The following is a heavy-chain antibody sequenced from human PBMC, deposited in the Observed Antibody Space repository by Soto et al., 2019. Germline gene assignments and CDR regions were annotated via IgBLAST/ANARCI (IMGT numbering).Heavy chain of an antibody. D-gene: IGHD2-21*02. CDR1: RFTFSSYG. Sequence: QVQLVESGGGVVQPGRSLRLSCAASRFTFSSYGMHWVRQAPGKGLEWVAVIWNDVSQKYYADSVKGRFTISRDNSKNTLYLQMNNLRAEDTAVYYCARDPGGDEPIDYWGQGTLVTVSS. J-gene: IGHJ4*02. CDR3: ARDPGGDEPIDY. CDR2: IWNDVSQK. V-gene: IGHV3-33*01.